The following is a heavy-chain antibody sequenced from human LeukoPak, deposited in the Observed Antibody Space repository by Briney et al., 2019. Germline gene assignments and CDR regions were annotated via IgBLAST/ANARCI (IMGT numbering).Heavy chain of an antibody. Sequence: RGASLKISCKGSGSSFTSYWIGWVRQMPGKGLEWMGIIYPGDSDTRYSPSFQGQVTISADKSISTAYLQWSSLKASDTAMYYCARFAAAAGPDYFDYWGQGTLVTVAS. CDR1: GSSFTSYW. CDR3: ARFAAAAGPDYFDY. D-gene: IGHD6-13*01. J-gene: IGHJ4*02. V-gene: IGHV5-51*01. CDR2: IYPGDSDT.